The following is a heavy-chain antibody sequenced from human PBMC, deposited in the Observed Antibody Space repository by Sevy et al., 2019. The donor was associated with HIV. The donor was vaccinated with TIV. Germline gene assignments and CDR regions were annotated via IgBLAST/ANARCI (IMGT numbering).Heavy chain of an antibody. CDR2: INTVGDT. Sequence: GGSLRLSCAASGFTFSSYAMSWVRQAPGKGLEWVSAINTVGDTYYPGTVKGRFTISRENAKNSLYLQMNSLGAGDTAVYYCARGALSGSYGGPLDYWGQGTLVTVSS. D-gene: IGHD1-26*01. CDR3: ARGALSGSYGGPLDY. CDR1: GFTFSSYA. V-gene: IGHV3-13*01. J-gene: IGHJ4*02.